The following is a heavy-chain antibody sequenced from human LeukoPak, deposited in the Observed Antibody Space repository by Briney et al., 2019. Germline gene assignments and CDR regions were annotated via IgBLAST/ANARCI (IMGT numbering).Heavy chain of an antibody. D-gene: IGHD2-2*01. CDR1: GFTFSGSA. J-gene: IGHJ4*02. CDR2: IRSKANSYAT. CDR3: TSRIVVVPAATDY. V-gene: IGHV3-73*01. Sequence: GESLKISCAASGFTFSGSAMHWVRQASGKGLEWVGRIRSKANSYATAYAASVKGRFTISRDDSKNTAYLQMNSLKTEDTAGYYCTSRIVVVPAATDYWGQGTLVTVSS.